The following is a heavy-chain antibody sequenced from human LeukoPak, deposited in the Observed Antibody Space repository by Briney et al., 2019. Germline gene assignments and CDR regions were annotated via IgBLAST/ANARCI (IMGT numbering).Heavy chain of an antibody. CDR2: IWYDGSNK. D-gene: IGHD2-8*02. CDR1: GFTFSSFG. CDR3: ARGRWDTGGLHGLDV. Sequence: GGSLRLSCAASGFTFSSFGMHWVRQAPGKGLEWVAVIWYDGSNKYYADSVKGRLTISRDNSQNTLYLQGNNLRAEDTAVYCCARGRWDTGGLHGLDVWGQGTTVTVSS. V-gene: IGHV3-33*01. J-gene: IGHJ6*02.